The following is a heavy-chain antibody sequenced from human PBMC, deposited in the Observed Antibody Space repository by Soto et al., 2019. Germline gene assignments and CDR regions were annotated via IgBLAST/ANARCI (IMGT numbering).Heavy chain of an antibody. J-gene: IGHJ6*03. D-gene: IGHD3-3*01. CDR2: MNPNSGNT. CDR1: GYTFTSYD. CDR3: ARDRFWSGRSPYYYYYMDV. Sequence: ASVKVSCKASGYTFTSYDINWVRQATGQGLEWMGWMNPNSGNTGYAQKFQGRVTMTRNTSISTAYMELRSLRSEDTVVYYCARDRFWSGRSPYYYYYMDVWGKGTTVTVSS. V-gene: IGHV1-8*01.